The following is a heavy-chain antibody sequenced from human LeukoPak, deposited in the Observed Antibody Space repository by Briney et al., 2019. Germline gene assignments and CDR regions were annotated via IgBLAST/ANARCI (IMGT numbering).Heavy chain of an antibody. V-gene: IGHV4-38-2*02. D-gene: IGHD2-15*01. Sequence: KSSETLSLTCTVSGYSISSGYYWGWIRPPPGKGLEWIGEINHSGSTNYNPSLKSRVTISVDTSKNQFSLKLSSVTAADTAVYYCARGYCSGGSCKHYYYYGMDVWGQGTTVTVSS. CDR2: INHSGST. CDR1: GYSISSGYY. J-gene: IGHJ6*02. CDR3: ARGYCSGGSCKHYYYYGMDV.